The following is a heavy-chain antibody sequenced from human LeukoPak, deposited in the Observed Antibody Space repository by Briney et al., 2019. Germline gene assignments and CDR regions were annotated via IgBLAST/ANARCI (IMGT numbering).Heavy chain of an antibody. D-gene: IGHD1-1*01. Sequence: SETLSLTCTVSGGSINSSSYYWGWVRQPPGKGLEWIGSMYYRGSTYYNPSLKSRATISVDTSKNQFSLKLSSVTAADTAVYYCARDAGHQLSRRNYYAMDVWGQGTTVTVSS. CDR2: MYYRGST. CDR1: GGSINSSSYY. J-gene: IGHJ6*02. V-gene: IGHV4-39*07. CDR3: ARDAGHQLSRRNYYAMDV.